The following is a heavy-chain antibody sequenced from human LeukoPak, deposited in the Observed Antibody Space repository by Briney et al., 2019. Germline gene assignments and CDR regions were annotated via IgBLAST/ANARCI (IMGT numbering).Heavy chain of an antibody. D-gene: IGHD2-15*01. CDR2: IRYDGSNK. V-gene: IGHV3-30*02. Sequence: GGSLRLSCAASGFTFSSYGMHWVRQAPGKGLEWVAFIRYDGSNKYYADSVKGRFTISRDNAKNSLYLQMNSLRAEDTAVYYCARAPPDIVVVVAARGAFDIWGQGTMVTVSS. J-gene: IGHJ3*02. CDR1: GFTFSSYG. CDR3: ARAPPDIVVVVAARGAFDI.